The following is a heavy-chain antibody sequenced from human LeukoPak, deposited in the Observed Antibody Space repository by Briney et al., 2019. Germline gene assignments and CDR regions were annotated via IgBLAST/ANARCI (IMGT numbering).Heavy chain of an antibody. CDR2: IYYSGST. CDR3: ARDYLIYKGSGSYYKGFDS. D-gene: IGHD3-10*01. J-gene: IGHJ4*02. V-gene: IGHV4-39*07. CDR1: GGSISSSSYY. Sequence: SETLSLTCTVSGGSISSSSYYWGWIRQPPGKGLEWIGSIYYSGSTYYNPSLKSRVTISVDTSKNQFSLKLSSVTAADTAVYYCARDYLIYKGSGSYYKGFDSWGQGTLVTVSS.